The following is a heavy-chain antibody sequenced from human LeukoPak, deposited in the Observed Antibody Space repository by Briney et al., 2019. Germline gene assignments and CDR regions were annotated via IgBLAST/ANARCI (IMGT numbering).Heavy chain of an antibody. CDR2: IYYSGST. D-gene: IGHD6-19*01. CDR3: ARGNAEFYSSGWGPYYFDY. CDR1: GGSISSNSYY. Sequence: SETLSLTCTVSGGSISSNSYYWGWIRQPPGKGLEWIGYIYYSGSTYYNPSLKSRVTISVDTSKNQFSLKLSSVTAADTAVYYCARGNAEFYSSGWGPYYFDYWGQGTLVTVSS. J-gene: IGHJ4*02. V-gene: IGHV4-31*03.